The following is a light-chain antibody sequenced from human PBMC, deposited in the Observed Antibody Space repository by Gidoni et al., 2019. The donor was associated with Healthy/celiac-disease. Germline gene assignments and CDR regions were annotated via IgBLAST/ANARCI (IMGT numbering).Light chain of an antibody. CDR3: SSYAGSNRRV. CDR1: SSDVGGYNY. Sequence: QSALPPPPSASGSPGQSVTISCTGTSSDVGGYNYVSWYQQHPGKAPKLMIYAVSKRPSGVPDRFSGSKSGNTASLTVSGLQAEDEADYYCSSYAGSNRRVFGGGTKLTVL. V-gene: IGLV2-8*01. CDR2: AVS. J-gene: IGLJ3*02.